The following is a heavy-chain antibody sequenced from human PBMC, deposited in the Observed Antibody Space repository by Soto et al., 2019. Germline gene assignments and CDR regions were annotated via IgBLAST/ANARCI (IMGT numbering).Heavy chain of an antibody. CDR1: GFTFSTYS. Sequence: GGSLRLSCAASGFTFSTYSMNWVRQAPGKGLEWVSYISSSSSYIYYADSVKGRFTISRDNAKNSLYLQMNSLRDEDTAVYYCARNYYDSSGYFLDWFDPWGQGTLVTVSS. V-gene: IGHV3-48*02. D-gene: IGHD3-22*01. J-gene: IGHJ5*02. CDR3: ARNYYDSSGYFLDWFDP. CDR2: ISSSSSYI.